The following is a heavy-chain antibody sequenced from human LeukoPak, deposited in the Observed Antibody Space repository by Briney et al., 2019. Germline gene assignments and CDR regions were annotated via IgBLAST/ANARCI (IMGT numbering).Heavy chain of an antibody. J-gene: IGHJ4*02. D-gene: IGHD3-22*01. CDR3: ARVSRDSRGYYYGY. V-gene: IGHV1-18*01. Sequence: PAASVKVSCKASGYTFTNYGISWVRQAPGQGLEWMGWISGYNGNTKYAQKFQGRVTMTTDTSTTTAYIELRSLRSDDTAVYYCARVSRDSRGYYYGYWGQGTLVTVSS. CDR1: GYTFTNYG. CDR2: ISGYNGNT.